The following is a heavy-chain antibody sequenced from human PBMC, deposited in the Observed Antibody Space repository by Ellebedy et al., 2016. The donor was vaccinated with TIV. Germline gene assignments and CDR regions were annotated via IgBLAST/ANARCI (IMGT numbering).Heavy chain of an antibody. CDR3: ATLRRWLPKDPTDY. V-gene: IGHV1-18*01. D-gene: IGHD5-24*01. CDR2: ISAYNGNT. Sequence: ASVKVSCKASGYTFTSYGISWVRQAPGQGLEWMGWISAYNGNTNYAQKFQGRVTMTEDTSTDTAYMELSSLRSEDTAVYYCATLRRWLPKDPTDYWGQGTLVTVSS. J-gene: IGHJ4*02. CDR1: GYTFTSYG.